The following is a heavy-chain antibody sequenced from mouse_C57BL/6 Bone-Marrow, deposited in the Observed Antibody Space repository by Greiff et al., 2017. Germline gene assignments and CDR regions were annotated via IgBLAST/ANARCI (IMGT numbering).Heavy chain of an antibody. Sequence: VQLQQSGAELMQPGASVKLSCKATGYTFTGYWIEWVKQRPGHGLEWIGEILPGSGSTNYNEEFKGKATFTAATSSNTAYMQLSSLTTEDSAVDYCARRGYYGGSYGAMDYWGQGTSVTVSS. CDR1: GYTFTGYW. J-gene: IGHJ4*01. CDR2: ILPGSGST. D-gene: IGHD1-1*01. V-gene: IGHV1-9*01. CDR3: ARRGYYGGSYGAMDY.